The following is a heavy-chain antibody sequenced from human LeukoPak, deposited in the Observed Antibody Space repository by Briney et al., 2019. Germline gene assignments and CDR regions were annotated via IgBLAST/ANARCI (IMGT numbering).Heavy chain of an antibody. V-gene: IGHV4-34*01. CDR1: GVSLNGYY. CDR3: VTLRKRGGAFDN. J-gene: IGHJ3*02. CDR2: INHSGRT. Sequence: SSETLSLTCAVSGVSLNGYYWGWIRQTPGKGLEWIGEINHSGRTNYNPSLNSRVTILVDTSKNQFSLKLRSVTAADTAVYYCVTLRKRGGAFDNWGQGTMVTVSS.